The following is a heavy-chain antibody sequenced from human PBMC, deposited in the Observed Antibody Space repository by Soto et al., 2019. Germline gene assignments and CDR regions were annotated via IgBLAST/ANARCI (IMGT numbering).Heavy chain of an antibody. CDR1: GFTFSSYA. J-gene: IGHJ4*02. V-gene: IGHV3-23*01. CDR3: AKDEGGLGAVAGTYY. Sequence: EVQLLESGGGLVQPGGSLRLSCAASGFTFSSYAMRWVRQAPGKGLEWVSAISGSGGSTYYADSVKGRFTISRDNSKNTLYLQMNSLRAEDTAVYYCAKDEGGLGAVAGTYYWGQGTLVTVSS. D-gene: IGHD6-19*01. CDR2: ISGSGGST.